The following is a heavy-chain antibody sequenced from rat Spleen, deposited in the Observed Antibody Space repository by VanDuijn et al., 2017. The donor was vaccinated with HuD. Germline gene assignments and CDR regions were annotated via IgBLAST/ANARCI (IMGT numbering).Heavy chain of an antibody. D-gene: IGHD1-11*01. V-gene: IGHV3-1*01. CDR2: ISYSGSS. J-gene: IGHJ2*01. CDR3: AIQENYVGFAY. CDR1: GYSITSSL. Sequence: EVQLQESGPGLVKPSQSLSLTCSVIGYSITSSLRWNWIRKFPGNKLEWIGQISYSGSSSYSPSLKGRISITRDTSKNQFFLHLNSVTTEDTATYFSAIQENYVGFAYCGQGVMVTVSS.